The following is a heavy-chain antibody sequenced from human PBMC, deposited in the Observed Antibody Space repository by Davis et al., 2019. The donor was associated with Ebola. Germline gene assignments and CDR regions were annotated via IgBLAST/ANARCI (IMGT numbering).Heavy chain of an antibody. Sequence: GESLKISCAASGFTFRSYAMHWVRQAPGKGLEWVGFISNDGNYENYADSVKGRFTISRDNYKNTVHLQMSSLRTEDTAVYYCARGHVSSDDWGQGTLVTVSS. CDR3: ARGHVSSDD. V-gene: IGHV3-30-3*01. CDR2: ISNDGNYE. J-gene: IGHJ4*02. CDR1: GFTFRSYA.